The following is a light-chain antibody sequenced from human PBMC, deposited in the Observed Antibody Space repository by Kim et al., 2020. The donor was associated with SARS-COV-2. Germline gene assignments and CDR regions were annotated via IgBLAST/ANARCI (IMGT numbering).Light chain of an antibody. J-gene: IGKJ1*01. Sequence: ASVGDEVTITCRASHDIYTYLAWFQQKPGKVPKRLISGASRLQSGVPSRFSGSGSGAEFTLTISNLQPEDVATYYCLHHKDYPYTFGQGTKVDIK. CDR1: HDIYTY. CDR3: LHHKDYPYT. CDR2: GAS. V-gene: IGKV1-17*03.